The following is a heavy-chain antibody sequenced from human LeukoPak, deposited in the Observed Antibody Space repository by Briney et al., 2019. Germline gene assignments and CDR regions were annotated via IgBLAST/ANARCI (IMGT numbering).Heavy chain of an antibody. CDR2: ISGSGGST. D-gene: IGHD6-13*01. J-gene: IGHJ4*02. V-gene: IGHV3-23*01. Sequence: GGSLRLSCAASGFTFSSYAMSWVRQAPGKGLEWVSAISGSGGSTYYADSVKGRFTISRDNSKNTLYLQMNSLRAEDTAVYYCAKEGGPYSYSSSWYEDYWGQGTLVTVSS. CDR1: GFTFSSYA. CDR3: AKEGGPYSYSSSWYEDY.